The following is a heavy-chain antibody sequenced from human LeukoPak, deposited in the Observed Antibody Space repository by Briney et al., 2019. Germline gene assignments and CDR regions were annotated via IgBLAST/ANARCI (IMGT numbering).Heavy chain of an antibody. Sequence: SETLSLTCTVSGGSISGYYWSWIRQPPGKGLEWIGYIYYSGSTNYNPSLKSRVTISVDTSKNQFSLKLSSVTAADTAVYYCARGSRSYDYVWGSYLPLDYWGQGTLVTVSS. J-gene: IGHJ4*02. CDR3: ARGSRSYDYVWGSYLPLDY. V-gene: IGHV4-59*01. CDR2: IYYSGST. D-gene: IGHD3-16*02. CDR1: GGSISGYY.